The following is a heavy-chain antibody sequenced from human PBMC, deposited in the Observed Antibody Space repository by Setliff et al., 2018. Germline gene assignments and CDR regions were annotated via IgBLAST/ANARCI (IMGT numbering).Heavy chain of an antibody. D-gene: IGHD4-17*01. CDR2: IYYRGSI. CDR3: AGRRLDYGGNLGAFDI. V-gene: IGHV4-59*11. J-gene: IGHJ3*02. Sequence: KASETLSLTCTVSGGSISSHYWSWIRQPPGKGLEWIGSIYYRGSINYNPSLKSRVTISVDTSKNQFSLKLSSVTAADTAVYYCAGRRLDYGGNLGAFDIWGQGTMVTVSS. CDR1: GGSISSHY.